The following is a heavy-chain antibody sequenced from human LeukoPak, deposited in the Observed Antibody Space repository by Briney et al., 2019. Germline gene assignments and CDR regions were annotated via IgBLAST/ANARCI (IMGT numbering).Heavy chain of an antibody. V-gene: IGHV3-66*01. CDR1: GFTVSSNY. J-gene: IGHJ6*02. D-gene: IGHD1-14*01. CDR3: ARDDRDYYYYGMDV. CDR2: IYSGGST. Sequence: GGSLGLSCAASGFTVSSNYMSWVRQAPGKGLEWVSVIYSGGSTYYADSVKGRFTISRDNSKNTLYLQMNSLRAEDTAVYYCARDDRDYYYYGMDVWGQGTTVTVSS.